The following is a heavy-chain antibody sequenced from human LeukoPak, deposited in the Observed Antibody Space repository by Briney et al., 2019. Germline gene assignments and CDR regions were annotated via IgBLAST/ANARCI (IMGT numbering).Heavy chain of an antibody. D-gene: IGHD3-3*01. J-gene: IGHJ4*02. Sequence: PGGSLRLSCVASGFTFSNYDMHWVRQAPGKGLEWVAVISYDGSNKYYADSAKGRFTISRDNSKKTLYLETNSLRAEDTAVYYCARDQLSVTIFGVVMSYFDSWGQGTQVTVSS. CDR3: ARDQLSVTIFGVVMSYFDS. CDR2: ISYDGSNK. V-gene: IGHV3-30*19. CDR1: GFTFSNYD.